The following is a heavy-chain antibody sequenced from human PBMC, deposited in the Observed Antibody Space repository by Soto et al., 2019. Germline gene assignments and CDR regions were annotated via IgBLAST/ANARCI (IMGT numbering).Heavy chain of an antibody. CDR3: AHRLTATAFDI. Sequence: QITLKESGPTLVKPTQTLTLTCTFSGFSLSTSGVAVGWIRQPPGKALEWLALIYWDDDKRYSPSMKGRLTITRDTSKYQVVLRLTNMDPEDTATYYCAHRLTATAFDIWGQGTMVTVSS. J-gene: IGHJ3*02. D-gene: IGHD2-21*02. CDR2: IYWDDDK. V-gene: IGHV2-5*02. CDR1: GFSLSTSGVA.